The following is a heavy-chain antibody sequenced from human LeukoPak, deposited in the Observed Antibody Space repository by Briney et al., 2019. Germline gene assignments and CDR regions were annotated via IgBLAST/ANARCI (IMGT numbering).Heavy chain of an antibody. D-gene: IGHD3-9*01. Sequence: PGRSLRLSCAASGFTFDDYAMHWVRQAPGKGLEWVSAVSSSGGSSDYADSVKGRFTISRDNSKNTLYLQMNSLRAEDTAVYYCAKPQYYDILTGRGSAFDIWGQGTMVTVSS. CDR3: AKPQYYDILTGRGSAFDI. V-gene: IGHV3-23*01. CDR1: GFTFDDYA. J-gene: IGHJ3*02. CDR2: VSSSGGSS.